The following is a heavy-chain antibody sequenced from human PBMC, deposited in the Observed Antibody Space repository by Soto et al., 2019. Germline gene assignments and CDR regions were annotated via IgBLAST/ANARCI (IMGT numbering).Heavy chain of an antibody. Sequence: PSETLSLTCGVSGQSIRSGSYWGWIRQPPGKGLQWIGSVYHNGSTHYNPSLRSRVTISVDTSKNYFSLRLTSVTAADTAIYYCARNRTGALFDYWGQGAPVTVSS. CDR1: GQSIRSGSY. CDR2: VYHNGST. V-gene: IGHV4-38-2*01. J-gene: IGHJ4*02. D-gene: IGHD1-26*01. CDR3: ARNRTGALFDY.